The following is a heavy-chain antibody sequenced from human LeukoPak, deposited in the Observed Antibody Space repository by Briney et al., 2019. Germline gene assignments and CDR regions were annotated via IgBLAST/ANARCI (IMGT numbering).Heavy chain of an antibody. J-gene: IGHJ4*02. CDR1: GFTFTSYG. Sequence: PGGSLRLSCAASGFTFTSYGMSWVRQAPGKGLEWVSAISGRGESTHYADSVKGRFTISRDTSQNTLYLQMNSLRAEDTAVYYCVKEGRLLPPANWGQGTLVTVSS. D-gene: IGHD2-15*01. CDR3: VKEGRLLPPAN. V-gene: IGHV3-23*01. CDR2: ISGRGEST.